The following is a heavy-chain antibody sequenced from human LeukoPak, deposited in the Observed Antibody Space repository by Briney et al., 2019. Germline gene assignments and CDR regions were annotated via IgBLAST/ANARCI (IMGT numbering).Heavy chain of an antibody. CDR3: ARNGGNSDFDY. J-gene: IGHJ4*02. V-gene: IGHV4-4*02. CDR2: IYHSGST. CDR1: GGSISSSSGNC. D-gene: IGHD4-23*01. Sequence: SETLSLTCAVSGGSISSSSGNCWTWVRQPPGKGLEWIGEIYHSGSTNYNPSLKSRVTMLLDKSKNQFSLKLSSVTAADTVVYYCARNGGNSDFDYWGQGTLVTVSS.